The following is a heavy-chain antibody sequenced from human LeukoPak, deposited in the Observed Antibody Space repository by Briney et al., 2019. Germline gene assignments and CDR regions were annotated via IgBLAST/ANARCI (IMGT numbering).Heavy chain of an antibody. V-gene: IGHV4-61*05. J-gene: IGHJ1*01. CDR3: ARHDTPDCSGGSCYSSAEYFQH. CDR1: GGSISSSSYY. Sequence: SETLSLTCTVSGGSISSSSYYWSWIRQPPGKGLEWIGYIYYSGSTNYNPSLKSRVTISVDTSKNQFSLKLSSVTAADTAVYYCARHDTPDCSGGSCYSSAEYFQHWGQGTLVTVSS. D-gene: IGHD2-15*01. CDR2: IYYSGST.